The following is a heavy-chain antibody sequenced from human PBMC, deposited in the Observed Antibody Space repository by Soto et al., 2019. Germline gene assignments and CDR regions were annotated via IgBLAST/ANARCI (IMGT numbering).Heavy chain of an antibody. V-gene: IGHV1-69*01. CDR2: IIPIFHTA. D-gene: IGHD2-2*01. Sequence: QVQLVQSGAEVKKPGSSVKVSCKASGDTFNSYAISWVRRAPGQGLEWMGGIIPIFHTANYAQKFQARVTMTADESARTAYMELSGLRSEDTAVYYCARVGYCNTTSGLFYYYHHSKDLLGEGTTATVSS. CDR3: ARVGYCNTTSGLFYYYHHSKDL. CDR1: GDTFNSYA. J-gene: IGHJ6*04.